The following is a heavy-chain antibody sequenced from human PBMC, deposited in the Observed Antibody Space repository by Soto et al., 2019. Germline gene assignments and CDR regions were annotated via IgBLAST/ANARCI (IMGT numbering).Heavy chain of an antibody. D-gene: IGHD3-22*01. CDR1: GGSISSGGYY. CDR3: CGYSHPNFDY. CDR2: IYYSGST. Sequence: KPSETLSLTCTVSGGSISSGGYYWSWIRQHPGKGLEWIGYIYYSGSTYYNPSLKSRVTISVDTSKNQCSLKLSFVTAADTAVYYCCGYSHPNFDYWGQGTLVTVSS. V-gene: IGHV4-31*03. J-gene: IGHJ4*02.